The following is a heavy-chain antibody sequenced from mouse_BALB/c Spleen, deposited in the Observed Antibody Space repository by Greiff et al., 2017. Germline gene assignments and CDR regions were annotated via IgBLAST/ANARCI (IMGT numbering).Heavy chain of an antibody. CDR2: INPYNGDT. Sequence: EVQGVESGPELVKPGASVKISCKASGYSFTGYFMNWVMQSHGKSLEWIGRINPYNGDTFYNQKFKGKATLTVDKSSSTAHMELRSLASEDSAVYYCAREYGNYYAMDYWGQGTSVTVSS. CDR1: GYSFTGYF. J-gene: IGHJ4*01. V-gene: IGHV1-20*02. D-gene: IGHD2-10*02. CDR3: AREYGNYYAMDY.